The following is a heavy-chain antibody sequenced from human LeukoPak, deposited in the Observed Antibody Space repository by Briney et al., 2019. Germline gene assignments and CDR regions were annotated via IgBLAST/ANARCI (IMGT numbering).Heavy chain of an antibody. CDR3: VREYHGGYFDF. D-gene: IGHD3-16*01. CDR1: GYIFTSYY. J-gene: IGHJ4*02. Sequence: ASVKVSCKASGYIFTSYYMHWVRQAPGQGLEWLGVVYPSAGTSDPAQRFRARITLSDDTSTSTAYMELRSLKSEDTAIYFCVREYHGGYFDFWGQGTLATVSS. V-gene: IGHV1-46*03. CDR2: VYPSAGTS.